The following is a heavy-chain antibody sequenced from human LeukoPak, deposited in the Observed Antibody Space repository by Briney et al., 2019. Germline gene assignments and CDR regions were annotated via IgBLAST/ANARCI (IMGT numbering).Heavy chain of an antibody. V-gene: IGHV4-38-2*01. CDR3: ARLATGAFDY. CDR2: IYHSGST. CDR1: SYSISSGYY. J-gene: IGHJ4*02. D-gene: IGHD7-27*01. Sequence: PSETLSLTCAVSSYSISSGYYWGWIRQPPGKGLEWIGSIYHSGSTYYNPSLKSRVTISVDTSKNQFSLKLSSVTAADTAVYYCARLATGAFDYWGQGTLVTVSP.